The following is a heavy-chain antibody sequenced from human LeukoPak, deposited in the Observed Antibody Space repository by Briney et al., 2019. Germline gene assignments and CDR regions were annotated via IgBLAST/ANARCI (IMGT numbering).Heavy chain of an antibody. Sequence: GGSLRLSCAASGFTFSSYAMHWVRQAPGKGLEWVAVISYDGSNKYYADSVKGRFTISRDNAKNSLYLQMNSLRAEDTAVYYCVRDLRWSFDYWGQGTLVTVSS. J-gene: IGHJ4*02. V-gene: IGHV3-30*04. D-gene: IGHD4-23*01. CDR1: GFTFSSYA. CDR3: VRDLRWSFDY. CDR2: ISYDGSNK.